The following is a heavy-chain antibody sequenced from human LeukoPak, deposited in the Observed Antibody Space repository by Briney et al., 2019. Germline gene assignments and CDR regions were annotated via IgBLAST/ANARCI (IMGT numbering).Heavy chain of an antibody. D-gene: IGHD4-23*01. V-gene: IGHV1-46*04. Sequence: GASVKVSCKASGYTLTDYNIHWVRLAPGQGLAWMGIINPSGGSTSYAQKLQGRATMTRDMSTSTVYMELSSLRSEDTAVYYCARDLIPGYGGNSREAFDIWGQGTMVTVSS. CDR1: GYTLTDYN. CDR2: INPSGGST. J-gene: IGHJ3*02. CDR3: ARDLIPGYGGNSREAFDI.